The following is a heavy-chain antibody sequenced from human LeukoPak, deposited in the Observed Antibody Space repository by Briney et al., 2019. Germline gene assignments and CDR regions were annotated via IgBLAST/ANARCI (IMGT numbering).Heavy chain of an antibody. V-gene: IGHV3-74*01. J-gene: IGHJ5*02. CDR2: INSDGSIT. Sequence: GGSLRLSCAASGFTFTTYWMHWVRQAPGKGLVWVSHINSDGSITSYADSVKGRFTISRDNAKNSLSLQMTSLRAEDTAVYYCVRGQDGIDNWFDPWGQGTLVTVAS. CDR1: GFTFTTYW. CDR3: VRGQDGIDNWFDP. D-gene: IGHD5-24*01.